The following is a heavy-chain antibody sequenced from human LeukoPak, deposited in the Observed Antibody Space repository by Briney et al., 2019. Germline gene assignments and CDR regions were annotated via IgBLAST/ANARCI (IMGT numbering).Heavy chain of an antibody. CDR1: GFTFYMYA. J-gene: IGHJ5*01. V-gene: IGHV3-23*01. D-gene: IGHD3-22*01. CDR2: MCGTAGCT. CDR3: ARDRPNFHENSGHYYRRDGDS. Sequence: GGSLTLSCQASGFTFYMYAMSWVRQAPGEGLEWVASMCGTAGCTFYPDSVKGRFTISRDNSKNVLYLRMNSLTAEDTAIYYCARDRPNFHENSGHYYRRDGDSWGQGTLVTVSS.